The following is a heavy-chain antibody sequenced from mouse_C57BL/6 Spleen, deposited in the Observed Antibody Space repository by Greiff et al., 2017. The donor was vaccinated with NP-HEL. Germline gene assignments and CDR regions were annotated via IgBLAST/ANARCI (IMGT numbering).Heavy chain of an antibody. D-gene: IGHD2-13*01. Sequence: VQLQESGAELVRPGASVTLSCKASGYTFTDYEMHWVKQTPVHGLEWIGAIDPETGGTAYNQKFKGTAILTADKSSSTAYMERRSLTSEDSAVYYCTRYYYGDYDLDYWGQGTTLTVSS. CDR1: GYTFTDYE. V-gene: IGHV1-15*01. CDR2: IDPETGGT. J-gene: IGHJ2*01. CDR3: TRYYYGDYDLDY.